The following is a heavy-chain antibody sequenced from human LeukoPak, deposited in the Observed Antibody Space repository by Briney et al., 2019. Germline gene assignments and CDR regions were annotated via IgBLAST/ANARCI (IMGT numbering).Heavy chain of an antibody. Sequence: SETLSLTCTVSGVSISSGDYYWSWIRQPPGKGLEWIGYIYYSGSTYYNPSLKSRVTISVDTSKNQFSLKLSSVTAADTAVYYCARVEKDDILTGGIIDYWGQGTLVTVSS. D-gene: IGHD3-9*01. CDR1: GVSISSGDYY. V-gene: IGHV4-30-4*01. J-gene: IGHJ4*02. CDR2: IYYSGST. CDR3: ARVEKDDILTGGIIDY.